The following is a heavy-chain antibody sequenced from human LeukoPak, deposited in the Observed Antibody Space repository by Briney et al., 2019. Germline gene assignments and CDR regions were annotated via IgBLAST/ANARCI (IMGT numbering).Heavy chain of an antibody. CDR1: GFTFSSYW. Sequence: GGSLRLSCAASGFTFSSYWMSWVRQAPGKGLEWVANIKQDGSEKYYVDSVKGRFTISRDNAKNSLYLQMNSLRAEDTAVYYCARDQFIPVAAPSAPYYYGMDVWGQGTTVTVSS. CDR2: IKQDGSEK. J-gene: IGHJ6*02. V-gene: IGHV3-7*03. D-gene: IGHD6-19*01. CDR3: ARDQFIPVAAPSAPYYYGMDV.